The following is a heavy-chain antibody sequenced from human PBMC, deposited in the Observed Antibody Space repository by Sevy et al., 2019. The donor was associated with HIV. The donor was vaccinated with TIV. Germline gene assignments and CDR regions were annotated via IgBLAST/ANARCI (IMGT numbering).Heavy chain of an antibody. Sequence: SETLSLTCAVYGGSFSGYYWSWIRQPPGKGLEWIGEINHSGSTNYNPSLKSRVTISVDTSKNQFSLKLSSVTAADTAVYYCASLYCSGGSCYDFWVQGTLVTVSS. J-gene: IGHJ4*02. V-gene: IGHV4-34*01. CDR2: INHSGST. CDR3: ASLYCSGGSCYDF. CDR1: GGSFSGYY. D-gene: IGHD2-15*01.